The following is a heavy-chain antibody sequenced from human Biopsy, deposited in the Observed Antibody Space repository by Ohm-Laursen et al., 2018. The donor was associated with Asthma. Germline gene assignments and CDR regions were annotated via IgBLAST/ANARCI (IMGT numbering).Heavy chain of an antibody. CDR2: TNERGVT. Sequence: TLSLTCDVYPGSFSGFFWTWIRQSPGKGLEWIGETNERGVTNNNPSLKSRVIISIDTYWNRVSLKLTSVTAADTAVYYCARGPELDVWGQGTTVTVSS. V-gene: IGHV4-34*01. CDR1: PGSFSGFF. J-gene: IGHJ6*02. CDR3: ARGPELDV.